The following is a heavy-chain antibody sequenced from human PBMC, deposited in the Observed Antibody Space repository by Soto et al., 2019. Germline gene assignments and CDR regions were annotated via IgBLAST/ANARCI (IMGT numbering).Heavy chain of an antibody. J-gene: IGHJ6*04. V-gene: IGHV3-21*01. Sequence: EVQLVESGGGLVKPGGSMRLSCAASGFTFSSYSMNWVRQAPGKGLEWVSYISSGSSYLYYADSMKGRFSISSDNAKNSRFLQMNSLRDEGTAVYFCARAWCMDVGGEGTTVTVAS. CDR3: ARAWCMDV. CDR2: ISSGSSYL. CDR1: GFTFSSYS.